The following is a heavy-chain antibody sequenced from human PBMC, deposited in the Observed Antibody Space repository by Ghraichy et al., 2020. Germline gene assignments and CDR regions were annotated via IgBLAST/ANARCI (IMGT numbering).Heavy chain of an antibody. D-gene: IGHD5-24*01. J-gene: IGHJ4*02. CDR3: AKTRDGYNSPFDY. CDR2: ISVTSGST. Sequence: GSLRLSCAASGFTFTTYAMSWVRQAPGKGLEWVSSISVTSGSTHYGVSVKGRFTISRDNSKNMLYLQMNSLRAEDTALYYCAKTRDGYNSPFDYWGQGTLVTVSS. CDR1: GFTFTTYA. V-gene: IGHV3-23*01.